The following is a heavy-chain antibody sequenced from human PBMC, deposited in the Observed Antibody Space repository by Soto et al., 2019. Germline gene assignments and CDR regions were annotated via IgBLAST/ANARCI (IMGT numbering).Heavy chain of an antibody. CDR3: ARFKDYSNYDYYYGLDV. V-gene: IGHV1-46*01. CDR2: INPSGGST. D-gene: IGHD4-4*01. CDR1: GYTFTSYY. J-gene: IGHJ6*02. Sequence: GASVKVSCKASGYTFTSYYMHWVRQAPGQGLEWMGIINPSGGSTSYSQKFQVRVTMTRDTSTSTVYMELSSLRSEDTAVYYCARFKDYSNYDYYYGLDVWAQGTTVPVSS.